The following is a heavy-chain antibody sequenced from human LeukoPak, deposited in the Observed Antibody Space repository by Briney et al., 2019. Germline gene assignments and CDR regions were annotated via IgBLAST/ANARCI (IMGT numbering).Heavy chain of an antibody. J-gene: IGHJ3*02. V-gene: IGHV7-4-1*02. CDR3: ARDLVSAGFDI. CDR2: INTNTGIP. D-gene: IGHD6-6*01. CDR1: GYTFSSHA. Sequence: GASVKVSCKAFGYTFSSHAMNWVRQAPGQGLELMGWINTNTGIPTYAQGFAGRFVFSLDTSVTTAYLQITSLKAEDTAVYYCARDLVSAGFDIWGQETMVTVSS.